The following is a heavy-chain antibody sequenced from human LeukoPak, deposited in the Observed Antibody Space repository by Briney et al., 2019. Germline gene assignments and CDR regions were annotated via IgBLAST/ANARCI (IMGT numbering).Heavy chain of an antibody. CDR2: ISYDGSNK. CDR1: GFTFRSYG. D-gene: IGHD1-26*01. CDR3: AKDIVGATGWFDP. J-gene: IGHJ5*02. Sequence: PGGSLRLSCAASGFTFRSYGLHWVRQAPGKGLEWVAVISYDGSNKYYADSVKGRFTISRDNSKNTLYLQMNSLRAEDTAVYYCAKDIVGATGWFDPWGQGTLVTVSS. V-gene: IGHV3-30*18.